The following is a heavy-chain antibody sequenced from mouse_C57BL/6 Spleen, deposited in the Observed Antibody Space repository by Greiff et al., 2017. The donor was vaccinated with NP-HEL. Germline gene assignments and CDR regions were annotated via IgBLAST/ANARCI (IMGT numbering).Heavy chain of an antibody. CDR2: IDPSDSYT. V-gene: IGHV1-69*01. CDR3: ARRDYGSSYYFDY. Sequence: QVQLQQPGAELVMPGASVKLSCKASGYTFNSYWMHWVKQRPGQGLEWIGEIDPSDSYTNYNQKFKGKSTLTVDKSSRPAYMQLSSLTSEVSAVYYCARRDYGSSYYFDYWGQGTTLTVSS. J-gene: IGHJ2*01. CDR1: GYTFNSYW. D-gene: IGHD1-1*01.